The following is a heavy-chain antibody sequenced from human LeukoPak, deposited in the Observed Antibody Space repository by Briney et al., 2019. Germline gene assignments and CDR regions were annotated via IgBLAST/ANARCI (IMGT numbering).Heavy chain of an antibody. V-gene: IGHV3-21*01. Sequence: AGGSLRLSCAASGFTVSSSYMNWVRQAPGKGLEWVSSISSSSSYIYYADSVKGRFTISRDNAKNSLYLQMNSLRAEDTAVYYCAREGEGRRFSSGLDYWGQGTLVTVSS. D-gene: IGHD6-19*01. J-gene: IGHJ4*02. CDR3: AREGEGRRFSSGLDY. CDR2: ISSSSSYI. CDR1: GFTVSSSY.